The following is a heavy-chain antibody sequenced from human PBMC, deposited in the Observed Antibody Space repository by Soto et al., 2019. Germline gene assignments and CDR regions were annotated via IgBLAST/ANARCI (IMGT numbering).Heavy chain of an antibody. Sequence: SQTLSLTCTVSGGSISSGGYYWSWIRQHPGKGLEWVGYIYYSGSTYYNPSLKSRVTISVDTSQNQFSLTLSSVTAADTAVYYCARDASGATGDYWGQGTLVTVSS. D-gene: IGHD1-26*01. V-gene: IGHV4-31*03. J-gene: IGHJ4*02. CDR1: GGSISSGGYY. CDR2: IYYSGST. CDR3: ARDASGATGDY.